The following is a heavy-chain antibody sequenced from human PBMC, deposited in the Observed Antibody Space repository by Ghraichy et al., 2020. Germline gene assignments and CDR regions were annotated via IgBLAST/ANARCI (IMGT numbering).Heavy chain of an antibody. D-gene: IGHD2-2*02. CDR2: IWYDGSNK. CDR3: ARESVVVPAAIRSFWNYGMDV. Sequence: GGSLRLSCAASGFTFSSYGMHWVRQAPGKGLEWVAVIWYDGSNKYYADSVKGRFTISRDNSKNTLYLQMNSLRAEDTAVYYCARESVVVPAAIRSFWNYGMDVWGQGTTVTVSS. CDR1: GFTFSSYG. J-gene: IGHJ6*02. V-gene: IGHV3-33*01.